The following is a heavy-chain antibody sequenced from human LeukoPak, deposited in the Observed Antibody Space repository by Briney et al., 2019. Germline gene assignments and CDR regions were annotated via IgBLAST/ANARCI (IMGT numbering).Heavy chain of an antibody. V-gene: IGHV4-31*03. CDR3: ASSGAYYDFWSGYCNY. D-gene: IGHD3-3*01. CDR2: IYYSGST. CDR1: GGSISSDSYY. Sequence: PSETLSLTCTVSGGSISSDSYYWAWIRQHPGKGLEWIGYIYYSGSTYYNPSLKSRVTISVDTSKNQFSLKLSSVTAADTAVYYCASSGAYYDFWSGYCNYWGQGTLVTVSS. J-gene: IGHJ4*02.